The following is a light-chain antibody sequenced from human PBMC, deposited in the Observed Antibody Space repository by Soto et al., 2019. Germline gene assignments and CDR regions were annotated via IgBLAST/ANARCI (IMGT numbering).Light chain of an antibody. J-gene: IGKJ1*01. V-gene: IGKV3-15*01. CDR1: QSISSY. CDR3: HQVNDWPRGT. CDR2: GAP. Sequence: EIVMTQSPATLSVSPGERATLSCRASQSISSYLAWYQQKPGQAPRLLIYGAPTRATDIPARFSGGGSGTEFTLTINSLQSEDVAVYYCHQVNDWPRGTFGQGTKVDI.